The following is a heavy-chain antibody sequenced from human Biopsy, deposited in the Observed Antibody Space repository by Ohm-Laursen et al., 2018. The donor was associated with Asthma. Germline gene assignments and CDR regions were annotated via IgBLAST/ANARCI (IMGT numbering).Heavy chain of an antibody. CDR2: IIPIFGPT. J-gene: IGHJ4*02. CDR3: ARGPEYVRSSGALDY. V-gene: IGHV1-69*13. Sequence: SVKVSCKASGGTFSSNSINRVRQAPGQGLEWMGRIIPIFGPTNCAQKFQGRVTISADDSTSTAYMELSSLSSEDTALYYCARGPEYVRSSGALDYWGQGTLVTVSS. D-gene: IGHD2-2*01. CDR1: GGTFSSNS.